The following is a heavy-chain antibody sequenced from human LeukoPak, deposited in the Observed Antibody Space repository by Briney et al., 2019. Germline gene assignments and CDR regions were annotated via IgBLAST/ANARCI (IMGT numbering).Heavy chain of an antibody. CDR1: GGSISSGGYY. V-gene: IGHV4-31*03. CDR3: ARAGGFFSPFGY. J-gene: IGHJ4*02. D-gene: IGHD3-16*01. Sequence: SETLSLTCTVSGGSISSGGYYWSWIRQHPGKGLERIGYIYYSGSTYYNPSLKSRVTISVDTSKNQFSLKLSSVTAADTAVYYCARAGGFFSPFGYWGQGTLVTVSS. CDR2: IYYSGST.